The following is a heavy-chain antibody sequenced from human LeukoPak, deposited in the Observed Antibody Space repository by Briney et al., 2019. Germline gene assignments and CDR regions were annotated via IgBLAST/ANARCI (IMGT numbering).Heavy chain of an antibody. CDR2: ISAYNGNT. CDR1: GYTFTSYG. J-gene: IGHJ3*02. CDR3: ARLGSSGWSGLDAFDI. Sequence: GASVKVSCKASGYTFTSYGISWVRQAPGQGLEWMGWISAYNGNTNYAQKLQGRVTMTTDTSTSTAYMELRSLRSDDTAVYYCARLGSSGWSGLDAFDIWGQGTMVTVSS. V-gene: IGHV1-18*01. D-gene: IGHD6-19*01.